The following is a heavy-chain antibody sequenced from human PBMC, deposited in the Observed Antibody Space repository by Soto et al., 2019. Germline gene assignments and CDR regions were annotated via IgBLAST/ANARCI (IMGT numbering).Heavy chain of an antibody. CDR3: AHKGPEDWPLDY. J-gene: IGHJ4*02. CDR1: GFSLSTSGVG. V-gene: IGHV2-5*02. CDR2: IYWDDSK. D-gene: IGHD3-9*01. Sequence: QITLKESGPTLVRPTQTLTLTCAFSGFSLSTSGVGVGWIRQPPGKPLEWLAVIYWDDSKHYSPSLRSRLTLPKDTSKNQVVLTMTNMDPMDTGTYYCAHKGPEDWPLDYWGQGTLVTVSS.